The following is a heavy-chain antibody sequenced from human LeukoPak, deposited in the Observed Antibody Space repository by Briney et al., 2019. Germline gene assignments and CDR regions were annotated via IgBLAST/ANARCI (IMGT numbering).Heavy chain of an antibody. CDR2: IYYSGST. D-gene: IGHD6-19*01. Sequence: KSSETLSLTCTASGGSISSYYWSWIRQPPGKGLEWIGYIYYSGSTNYNPSLKSRVTISVDTSKNQFSLKLSSVTAADTAVYYCARGDQYSSGWPPFDYWGQGTLVTVSS. V-gene: IGHV4-59*12. CDR1: GGSISSYY. CDR3: ARGDQYSSGWPPFDY. J-gene: IGHJ4*02.